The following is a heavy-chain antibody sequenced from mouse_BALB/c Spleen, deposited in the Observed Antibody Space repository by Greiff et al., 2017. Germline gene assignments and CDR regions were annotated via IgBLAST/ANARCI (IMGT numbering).Heavy chain of an antibody. D-gene: IGHD2-13*01. CDR3: TRNLTTTEVTALAQ. J-gene: IGHJ1*01. CDR2: SYPGNSDT. Sequence: KQKPGQGLEWIGASYPGNSDTSYNQKFKGKAKLTAVTSTSTAYMELSSLTNEDSAVYYCTRNLTTTEVTALAQWGA. V-gene: IGHV1-5*01.